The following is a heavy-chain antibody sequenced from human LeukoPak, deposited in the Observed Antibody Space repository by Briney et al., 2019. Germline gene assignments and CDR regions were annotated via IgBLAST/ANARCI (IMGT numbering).Heavy chain of an antibody. D-gene: IGHD3-10*01. CDR2: IYHSGST. CDR3: ARDRGYGSGSLDY. J-gene: IGHJ4*02. V-gene: IGHV4-4*02. CDR1: GGSISSSNW. Sequence: SETLSLTCAVSGGSISSSNWWSWVRQPPGKGLEWIGEIYHSGSTNYNPSLKSRVTISVDTSKNQFSLKLSSVTAADTAVYYCARDRGYGSGSLDYWGQGTLVTVSS.